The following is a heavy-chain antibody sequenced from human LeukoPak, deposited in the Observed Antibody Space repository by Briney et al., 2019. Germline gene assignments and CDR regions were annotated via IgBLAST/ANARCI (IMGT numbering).Heavy chain of an antibody. V-gene: IGHV3-23*01. CDR1: GFTFSSYG. CDR2: ISGSGGST. D-gene: IGHD5-12*01. J-gene: IGHJ2*01. Sequence: GRSLRLSCAASGFTFSSYGMHWVRQAPGKGLEWVSAISGSGGSTYYADSVKGRFTISRDNSKNTLYLQMNSLRAEDTAVYYCAKGRDGYNPARFDLWGRGTLVTVSS. CDR3: AKGRDGYNPARFDL.